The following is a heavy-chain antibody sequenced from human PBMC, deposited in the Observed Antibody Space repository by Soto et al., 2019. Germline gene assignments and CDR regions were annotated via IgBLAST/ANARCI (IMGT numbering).Heavy chain of an antibody. V-gene: IGHV5-51*01. J-gene: IGHJ4*02. CDR3: ARQPDYYDSSGYYEGY. D-gene: IGHD3-22*01. CDR1: GYSFTSYW. CDR2: IYPGDSDT. Sequence: GESLKISCKGSGYSFTSYWIGWVRQMPGKGLEWMGIIYPGDSDTRYSPSFQGQVTISADKSISTAYLQWSSLKASDTAMYYCARQPDYYDSSGYYEGYWGQGTLVTVS.